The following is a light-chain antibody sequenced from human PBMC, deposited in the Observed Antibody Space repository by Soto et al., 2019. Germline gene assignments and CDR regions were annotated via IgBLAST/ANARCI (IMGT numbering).Light chain of an antibody. J-gene: IGKJ4*01. V-gene: IGKV3D-15*01. CDR2: DAY. CDR1: QSVDRY. CDR3: QEYNNWHPIT. Sequence: EVVLTQSPDTLSLSPGETATLSCRASQSVDRYVAWYQQKLGQAPRLLIYDAYTRATGVAARFTGSGSATEFTLTITSLQSEDFAVYYCQEYNNWHPITFGGGTKVEIK.